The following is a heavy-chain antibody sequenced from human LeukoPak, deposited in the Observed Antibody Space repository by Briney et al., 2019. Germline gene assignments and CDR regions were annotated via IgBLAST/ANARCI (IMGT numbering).Heavy chain of an antibody. CDR3: ARVTPVYYYDSSGYYPDY. J-gene: IGHJ4*02. CDR2: INPNSGGT. D-gene: IGHD3-22*01. V-gene: IGHV1-2*02. CDR1: GYTFTGYY. Sequence: ASVKVSCKDSGYTFTGYYMHWVRQAPGQGLEWMGWINPNSGGTNYAQKFQGRVTMTRDTSISTAYMELSRLRSDDTAMYYCARVTPVYYYDSSGYYPDYWGQGTLVTVSS.